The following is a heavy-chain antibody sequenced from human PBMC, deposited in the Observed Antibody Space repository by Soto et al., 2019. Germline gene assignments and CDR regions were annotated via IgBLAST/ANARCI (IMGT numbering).Heavy chain of an antibody. CDR1: GGSFSGYY. D-gene: IGHD3-9*01. CDR3: RAGNYDILTGYPYYYYGMDV. Sequence: SETLSLTCAVYGGSFSGYYWSWIRQPPGKGLEWIGEINHSGSTNYNPSLKSRVTISVDTSKNQFSLKLSSVTAADTAVYYCRAGNYDILTGYPYYYYGMDVWGQGTTVTVSS. CDR2: INHSGST. J-gene: IGHJ6*02. V-gene: IGHV4-34*01.